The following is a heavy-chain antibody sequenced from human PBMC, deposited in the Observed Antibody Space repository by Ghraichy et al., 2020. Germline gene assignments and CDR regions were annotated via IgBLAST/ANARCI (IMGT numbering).Heavy chain of an antibody. Sequence: SETLSLTCAVYSDSIISTSYYWGWIRQPPGRDMEWIGSINYRGRTHHNPSLKSRVTLSVDTTKNQLSLRLSSVTAADKAVYYCARLYEGTRPPDFRGRGTLVIVSS. CDR2: INYRGRT. V-gene: IGHV4-39*01. CDR3: ARLYEGTRPPDF. CDR1: SDSIISTSYY. J-gene: IGHJ4*02. D-gene: IGHD3-16*01.